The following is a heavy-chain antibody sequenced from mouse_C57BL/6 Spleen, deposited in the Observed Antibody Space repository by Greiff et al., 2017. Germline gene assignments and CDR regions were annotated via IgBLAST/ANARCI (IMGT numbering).Heavy chain of an antibody. V-gene: IGHV2-2*01. CDR3: ARRGDYDYDAMDY. CDR1: GFSLTSYG. Sequence: QVQLQQSGPGLVQPSQSLSITCTASGFSLTSYGVHWVRQSPGKGLEWLGVIWSGGSTDYNAAVISRLSISKDNSKSQVFFKMNSLQADDTAIYYCARRGDYDYDAMDYWGQGTSVTVSS. CDR2: IWSGGST. D-gene: IGHD2-4*01. J-gene: IGHJ4*01.